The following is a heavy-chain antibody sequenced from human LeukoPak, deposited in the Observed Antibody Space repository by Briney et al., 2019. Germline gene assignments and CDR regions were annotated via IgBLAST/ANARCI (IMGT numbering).Heavy chain of an antibody. CDR2: TFRGDRT. CDR1: DLSATSIY. D-gene: IGHD4-17*01. J-gene: IGHJ4*02. V-gene: IGHV3-53*01. Sequence: PRGCLRLSCVPSDLSATSIYMRWVRPPPKGGRQCVSLTFRGDRTYYAAYLKGRFTIPRQKTKKTPSLHWNSLKAEDTAVYYCARLTVTTTSDYFDYWGEGGLVTVS. CDR3: ARLTVTTTSDYFDY.